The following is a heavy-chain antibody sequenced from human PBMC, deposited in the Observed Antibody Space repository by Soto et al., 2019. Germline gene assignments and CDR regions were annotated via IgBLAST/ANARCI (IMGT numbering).Heavy chain of an antibody. J-gene: IGHJ4*02. CDR3: TKSADSAGWGGHF. CDR2: ISPGGDRI. D-gene: IGHD6-19*01. V-gene: IGHV3-48*02. CDR1: GFMFDSYA. Sequence: EVQLVESGGGLVQPGGSLRLSCVASGFMFDSYAMNWVRQAPGKGLEWVSYISPGGDRIYYAESLTGRITSSRDNARNSLSLQMNILSDEDKAAYYCTKSADSAGWGGHFWGQGTLVTVS.